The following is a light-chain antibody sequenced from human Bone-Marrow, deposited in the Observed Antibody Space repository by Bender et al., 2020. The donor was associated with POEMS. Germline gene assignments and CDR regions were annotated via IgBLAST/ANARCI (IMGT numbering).Light chain of an antibody. CDR1: SGHSSYA. Sequence: QLVLTQSPSASASLGASVTLTCTLSSGHSSYAIAWHQHQGNKGPRYLMSLNGDGSHIKGDGIPDRFSGSISGAERYLTISSLQSDDEADYYCQTWGTAIVVFGGGTKLTVL. CDR3: QTWGTAIVV. V-gene: IGLV4-69*01. CDR2: LNGDGSH. J-gene: IGLJ2*01.